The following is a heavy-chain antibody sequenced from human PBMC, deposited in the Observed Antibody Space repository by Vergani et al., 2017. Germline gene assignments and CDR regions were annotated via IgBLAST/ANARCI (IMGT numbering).Heavy chain of an antibody. J-gene: IGHJ6*02. V-gene: IGHV3-9*01. CDR3: AKATGSSTGSHGMDV. CDR2: ISWNSGSI. Sequence: EVQLVESGGGLVQPGRSLRLSCAASGFTFDDYAMHWVRQAPGKGLEWVSGISWNSGSIGYADSVKGRFTISRDNAKNSLYLQMNSLRAEDTALYYCAKATGSSTGSHGMDVWGQGTTVTVSS. D-gene: IGHD1-26*01. CDR1: GFTFDDYA.